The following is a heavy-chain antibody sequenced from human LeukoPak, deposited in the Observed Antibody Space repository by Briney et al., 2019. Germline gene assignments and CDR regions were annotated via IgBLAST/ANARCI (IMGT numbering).Heavy chain of an antibody. Sequence: GASVKVSCKASGYTFTGYYMHWVRQAPGQGFEWMGWINPNTGGANLARKFQGRVTMTRDTSINTAYMEVSSLTSDDTAVYYCARDRYSGSTYSLDSDYWGQGTLVTVSS. CDR2: INPNTGGA. D-gene: IGHD5-18*01. CDR3: ARDRYSGSTYSLDSDY. V-gene: IGHV1-2*02. J-gene: IGHJ4*02. CDR1: GYTFTGYY.